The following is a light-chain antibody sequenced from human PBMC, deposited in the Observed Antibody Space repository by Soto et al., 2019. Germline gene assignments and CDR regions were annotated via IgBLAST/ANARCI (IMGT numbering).Light chain of an antibody. V-gene: IGKV3-20*01. Sequence: EIVLTQSPGTLSLSPGERATLSCRASQSVSSGYLTWYQQKPGQAPRRLIFGASRRATGIPDRFSGSGSGTDFTLTISRLEPEDFAVYYCQQYNNWWTFGQGTKVEIK. CDR3: QQYNNWWT. CDR2: GAS. CDR1: QSVSSGY. J-gene: IGKJ1*01.